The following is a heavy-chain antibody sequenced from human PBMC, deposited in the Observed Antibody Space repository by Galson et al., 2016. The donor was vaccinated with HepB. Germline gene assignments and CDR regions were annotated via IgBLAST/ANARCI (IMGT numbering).Heavy chain of an antibody. D-gene: IGHD6-13*01. V-gene: IGHV3-30*03. J-gene: IGHJ4*02. Sequence: SLRLSCAASGFTLRSYGMNWVRQAPGKGLEWVATISYDGNNKYSADSVKGRFTISRDNSKNTLYLQMNTLRAEDTAVYFCAREMHVAAAAAFDFWGRGTLVTVSS. CDR1: GFTLRSYG. CDR2: ISYDGNNK. CDR3: AREMHVAAAAAFDF.